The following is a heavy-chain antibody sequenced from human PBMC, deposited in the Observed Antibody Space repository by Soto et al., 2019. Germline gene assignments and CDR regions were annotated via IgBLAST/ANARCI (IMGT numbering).Heavy chain of an antibody. D-gene: IGHD3-10*01. CDR3: ARGRGGYSLNY. J-gene: IGHJ4*02. CDR2: IYYSGST. Sequence: SETLSLTCTVSGGSISSYYWSWIRQPPGKGLEWIGYIYYSGSTNYNPSLKSRVTISVDTSKNQFSLKLSSVTAADTAVYYCARGRGGYSLNYWGQGTLVTVSS. CDR1: GGSISSYY. V-gene: IGHV4-59*01.